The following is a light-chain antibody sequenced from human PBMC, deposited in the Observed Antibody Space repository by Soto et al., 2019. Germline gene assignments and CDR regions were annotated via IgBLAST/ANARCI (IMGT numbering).Light chain of an antibody. J-gene: IGLJ2*01. Sequence: HLVLTQSSSASASLGSSVKLTCTLNSGHSTYIIAWHQHQPGKAPRYLMKLEGSGSYNKGSGGPDRFSGSSSGADRYLTISNLQSEDEAAYYCETWDSDTRVFGGGTKVTVL. CDR2: LEGSGSY. V-gene: IGLV4-60*03. CDR1: SGHSTYI. CDR3: ETWDSDTRV.